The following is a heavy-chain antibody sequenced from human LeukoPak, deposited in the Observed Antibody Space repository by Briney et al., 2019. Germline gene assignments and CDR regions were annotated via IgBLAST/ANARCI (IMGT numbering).Heavy chain of an antibody. CDR1: GFTFSNAW. J-gene: IGHJ4*02. CDR3: ARGRGQWLVRTSYDY. Sequence: GGSLRLSCAASGFTFSNAWMSWVRQAPGKGLEWVGRIKSKTDGGTTDYAAPVKGRFTISRDDSKNTLYLQMNSLRAEDTAVYYCARGRGQWLVRTSYDYWGQGTLVTVSS. CDR2: IKSKTDGGTT. V-gene: IGHV3-15*01. D-gene: IGHD6-19*01.